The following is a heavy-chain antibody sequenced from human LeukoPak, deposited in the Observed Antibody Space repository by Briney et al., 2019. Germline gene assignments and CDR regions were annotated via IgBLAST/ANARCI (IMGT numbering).Heavy chain of an antibody. CDR2: ISGSGGST. CDR1: GFTFSSYG. CDR3: AKELVRANYDILTGYDY. V-gene: IGHV3-23*01. Sequence: GGSLRLSCAASGFTFSSYGMSWVRQAPGKGLEWVSAISGSGGSTYYADSVKGRFTISRDNSKNTLYLQMNSLRAEDTAVYYCAKELVRANYDILTGYDYWGQGTLVTVSS. J-gene: IGHJ4*02. D-gene: IGHD3-9*01.